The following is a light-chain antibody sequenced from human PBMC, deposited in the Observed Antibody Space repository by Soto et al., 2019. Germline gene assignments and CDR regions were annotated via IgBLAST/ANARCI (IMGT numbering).Light chain of an antibody. Sequence: DIQMTQSPSTLSGSVGDRVTITCRASQTISSWLAWYQQKPGKAPKLLIYKASTLKSGVPSRFSGSGSGTEFTLTISSLQSEDLALYYCQHYKTWPLACGGGTKV. CDR1: QTISSW. CDR3: QHYKTWPLA. V-gene: IGKV1-5*03. CDR2: KAS. J-gene: IGKJ4*01.